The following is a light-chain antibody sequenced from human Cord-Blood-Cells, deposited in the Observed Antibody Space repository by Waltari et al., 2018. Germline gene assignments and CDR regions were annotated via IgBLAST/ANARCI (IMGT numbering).Light chain of an antibody. V-gene: IGLV2-23*02. CDR3: CSYAGSSTLV. Sequence: QSALTQPASVSGSPGQSITISCTGTSRDVGRYNLVSWYQQHPGEAPKLMIYEVSKRPSVVSNRFSGSKSGNTASLTISGLQAEDEADYYCCSYAGSSTLVFGGGTKLTVL. CDR2: EVS. CDR1: SRDVGRYNL. J-gene: IGLJ2*01.